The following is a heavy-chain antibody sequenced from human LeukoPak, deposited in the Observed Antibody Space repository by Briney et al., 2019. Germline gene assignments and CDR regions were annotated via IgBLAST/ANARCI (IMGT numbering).Heavy chain of an antibody. V-gene: IGHV4-59*12. J-gene: IGHJ4*02. CDR3: AREGAPWGYSYGQLSD. CDR2: IYYSGST. Sequence: PSETLSLTCTVSGGSISSCYWSWIRQPPGKGLEWIGYIYYSGSTHYNPSLKSRVTISVDTSKNQFSLKLSSVTAADTAVYYCAREGAPWGYSYGQLSDWGQGTLVTVSS. CDR1: GGSISSCY. D-gene: IGHD5-18*01.